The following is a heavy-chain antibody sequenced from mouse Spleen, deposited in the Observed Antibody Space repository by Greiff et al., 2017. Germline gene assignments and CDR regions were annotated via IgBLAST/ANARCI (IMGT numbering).Heavy chain of an antibody. CDR1: GYTFTDYY. J-gene: IGHJ2*01. CDR3: ARWNYRYEGYFDY. V-gene: IGHV1-26*01. Sequence: EVQLQQSGPELVKPGASVKISCKASGYTFTDYYMNWVKQSHGKSLEWIGDINPNNGGTSYNQKFKGKATLTVDKSSSTAYMELRSLTSEDSAVYYCARWNYRYEGYFDYWGQGTTLTVSS. D-gene: IGHD2-14*01. CDR2: INPNNGGT.